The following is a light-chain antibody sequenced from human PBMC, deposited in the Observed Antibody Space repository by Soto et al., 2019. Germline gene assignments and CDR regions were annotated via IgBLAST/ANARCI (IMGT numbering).Light chain of an antibody. Sequence: EIVMTQSPATLSVSPGERATLSCRASQSVSSNLAWHQQKPGQAPRLLIYGASPRATGIPARFSGSGSGTEFTLTISSRQSEDFAVYYCQQYNNWPLTFGGGTKVEIK. J-gene: IGKJ4*01. CDR2: GAS. CDR3: QQYNNWPLT. V-gene: IGKV3-15*01. CDR1: QSVSSN.